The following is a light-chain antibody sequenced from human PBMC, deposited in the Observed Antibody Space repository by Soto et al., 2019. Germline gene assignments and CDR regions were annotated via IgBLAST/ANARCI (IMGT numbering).Light chain of an antibody. CDR2: DVS. Sequence: QSALTLPASVSGSPGQSITISCTGTSSDVGGYKYVSWYQQYPGKAPKLMIYDVSNRPSGVSNRFSGSKSGNTASLTISGLQAEDEADYYCSSYTSSSSYVFGTGTKVTVL. CDR3: SSYTSSSSYV. V-gene: IGLV2-14*03. CDR1: SSDVGGYKY. J-gene: IGLJ1*01.